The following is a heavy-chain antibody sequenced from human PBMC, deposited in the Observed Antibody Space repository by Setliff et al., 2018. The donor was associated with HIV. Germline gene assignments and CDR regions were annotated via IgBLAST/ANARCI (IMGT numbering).Heavy chain of an antibody. J-gene: IGHJ4*02. D-gene: IGHD7-27*01. Sequence: GGSLRLSCAASGFTFSKFSMSWVRQAPGKGLEWISSISSTGRYIDYADSLRGRFTISRDNARRNSLYLHLIDLGAENTGIYYCASGAYHDTWGMVRYWGQGTQVTVSS. CDR3: ASGAYHDTWGMVRY. CDR2: ISSTGRYI. CDR1: GFTFSKFS. V-gene: IGHV3-21*01.